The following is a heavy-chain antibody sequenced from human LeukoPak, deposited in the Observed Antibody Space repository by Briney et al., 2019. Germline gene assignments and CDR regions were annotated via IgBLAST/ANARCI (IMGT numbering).Heavy chain of an antibody. CDR1: GFTFSNAW. CDR3: TTDVDTANDY. J-gene: IGHJ4*02. Sequence: GGSLRLSCAASGFTFSNAWMSWVRQAPGKGLEWVARIKSKSDGGTTAYAAPVKGRFTISRDDSKNTLYLQMNSLKTEDTAVYYCTTDVDTANDYWGQGTLVTVSS. D-gene: IGHD5-18*01. V-gene: IGHV3-15*01. CDR2: IKSKSDGGTT.